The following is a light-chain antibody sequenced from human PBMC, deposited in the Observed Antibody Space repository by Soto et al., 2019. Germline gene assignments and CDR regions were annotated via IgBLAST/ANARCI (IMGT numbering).Light chain of an antibody. J-gene: IGKJ4*01. CDR1: QSVSSIY. CDR2: GAS. CDR3: QQYGSSPNT. Sequence: EIVLTQSPGTLSLSPGERATLSCRASQSVSSIYLAWYQQKPGQAPRLLIYGASSRATGIPDRFSGSGSGTDFTLTISRLEPEDFAVYYCQQYGSSPNTVGGGTQVEIK. V-gene: IGKV3-20*01.